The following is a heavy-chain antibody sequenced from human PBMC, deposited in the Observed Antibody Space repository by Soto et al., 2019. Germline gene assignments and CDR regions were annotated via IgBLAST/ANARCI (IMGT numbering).Heavy chain of an antibody. V-gene: IGHV4-59*08. CDR3: ARLGRAYCSGGSCYNLNYYYYYDMDV. Sequence: SETLSLTCTVSGGSISSYYWSWIRQPPGKGLEWIGYIYYSGSTNYNPSLKSRVTISVDTSKNQFSLKLSSVTAADTAVYYCARLGRAYCSGGSCYNLNYYYYYDMDVWGKGTTVTVSS. CDR2: IYYSGST. J-gene: IGHJ6*03. D-gene: IGHD2-15*01. CDR1: GGSISSYY.